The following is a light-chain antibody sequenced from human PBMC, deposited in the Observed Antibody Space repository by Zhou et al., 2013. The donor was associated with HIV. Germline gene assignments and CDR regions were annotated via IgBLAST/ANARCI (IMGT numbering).Light chain of an antibody. CDR1: HSISSY. J-gene: IGKJ5*01. V-gene: IGKV1-39*01. CDR2: AAA. CDR3: QQSYSNPPT. Sequence: DIQMTQSPSSLSASLGDRVTITCRASHSISSYLNWYQQKPGKAPKLLIYAAASLQSGVPSRISGSGSGTEFTLSISSLQPEDFATYYCQQSYSNPPTFGHGTRLEI.